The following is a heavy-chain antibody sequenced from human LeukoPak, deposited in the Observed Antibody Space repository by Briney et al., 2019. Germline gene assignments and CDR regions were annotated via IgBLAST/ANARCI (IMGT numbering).Heavy chain of an antibody. V-gene: IGHV3-9*01. CDR1: GFIFHDYA. CDR2: ISWNSGSI. J-gene: IGHJ6*02. Sequence: GGSLRLSCAASGFIFHDYAMHWVRQAPGKGLEWVSGISWNSGSIGYADSVRGRFTISRDNSKNSLYLQMNSLRAEDTALYYCAKVSYSSGWYDGMDVWGQGTTVTVSS. CDR3: AKVSYSSGWYDGMDV. D-gene: IGHD6-19*01.